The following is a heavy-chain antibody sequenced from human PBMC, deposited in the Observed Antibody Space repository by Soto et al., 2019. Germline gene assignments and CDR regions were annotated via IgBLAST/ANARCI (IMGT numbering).Heavy chain of an antibody. CDR2: IVPAFGTA. Sequence: QVQLVQSGAEVKKPGSSVKVSCKASGGTFSSYAFSWVRQAPGQGLEWLGGIVPAFGTASLAQKFQGRVTINADESTSTAHMELTSLTSEDTAVYYCARERRDSLYVDYWGQGTLVTVFS. D-gene: IGHD2-21*02. J-gene: IGHJ4*02. V-gene: IGHV1-69*12. CDR3: ARERRDSLYVDY. CDR1: GGTFSSYA.